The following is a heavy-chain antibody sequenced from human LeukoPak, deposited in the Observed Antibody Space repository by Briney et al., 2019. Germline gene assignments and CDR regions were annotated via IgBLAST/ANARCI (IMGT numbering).Heavy chain of an antibody. V-gene: IGHV4-59*01. CDR2: AFDSGST. CDR1: GASFSTNY. Sequence: SETLSLTCSVSGASFSTNYWSWIRQPPGRGLEWIGYAFDSGSTNYNPSLKSRVTISVDTSTKQFSLRLSSVTAADTAVYYCARLYQQSKWKYYYYYMDVWGKGTAVTVSS. CDR3: ARLYQQSKWKYYYYYMDV. J-gene: IGHJ6*03. D-gene: IGHD1-1*01.